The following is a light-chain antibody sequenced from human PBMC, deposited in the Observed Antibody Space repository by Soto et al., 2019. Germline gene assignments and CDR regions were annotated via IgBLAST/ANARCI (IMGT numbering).Light chain of an antibody. CDR2: GAS. CDR1: QSVSTSY. Sequence: DIVLTQSPGTLSLSPGDRATLSCRASQSVSTSYLAWYQQKPGQAPRLLIYGASSRATGIPDRFSGSGSGTDFTLTISGLEPEDFEVYYCQQYGNSRGTFGQGTQVKIK. V-gene: IGKV3-20*01. CDR3: QQYGNSRGT. J-gene: IGKJ1*01.